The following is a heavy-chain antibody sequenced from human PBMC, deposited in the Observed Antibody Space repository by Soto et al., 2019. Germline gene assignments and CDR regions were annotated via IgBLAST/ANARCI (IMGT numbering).Heavy chain of an antibody. V-gene: IGHV4-39*01. CDR2: IYYSGST. J-gene: IGHJ6*03. CDR3: ARSPETVGLRWDYYYYYYMDV. D-gene: IGHD4-17*01. CDR1: GGSISSSSYY. Sequence: PSETLSLTCTVSGGSISSSSYYWGWIRQPPGKGLEWIGSIYYSGSTYYNPSLKSRVTISVDTSKNQFSLKLSSVTAADTAVYYCARSPETVGLRWDYYYYYYMDVWGKGTTVTVSS.